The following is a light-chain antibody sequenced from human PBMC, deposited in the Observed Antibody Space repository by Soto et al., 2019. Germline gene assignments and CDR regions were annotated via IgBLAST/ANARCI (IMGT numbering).Light chain of an antibody. CDR1: QSVLFSSNNKNY. J-gene: IGKJ2*01. V-gene: IGKV4-1*01. Sequence: DIVMTQSPDSLAVSLGERATINCKSSQSVLFSSNNKNYLSWFHQKPGQPPKLLIYWASTRESGVPDRFSGSGSGTDFTLTISSLQAEDVEVYYCQQYYSTPYTFGQGTKVDIK. CDR2: WAS. CDR3: QQYYSTPYT.